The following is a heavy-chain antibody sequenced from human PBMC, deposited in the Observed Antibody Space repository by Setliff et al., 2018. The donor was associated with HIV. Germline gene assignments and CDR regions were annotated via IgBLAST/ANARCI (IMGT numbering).Heavy chain of an antibody. CDR1: GYTFSSYG. Sequence: ASVKVSCKASGYTFSSYGISWVRQAPGQGLEWAGWVSGYNGDTNYAQNLRGRVTVTTDTSTTTAYMELRSLTSDDTAMYYCARDPPGNPWFFDYWGPGTLVTVSS. V-gene: IGHV1-18*01. D-gene: IGHD3-22*01. J-gene: IGHJ4*02. CDR2: VSGYNGDT. CDR3: ARDPPGNPWFFDY.